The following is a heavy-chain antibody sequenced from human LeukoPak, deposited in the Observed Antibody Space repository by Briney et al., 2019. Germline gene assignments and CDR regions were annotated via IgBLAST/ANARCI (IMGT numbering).Heavy chain of an antibody. CDR1: GFTFSTYW. CDR2: INQDGSEK. V-gene: IGHV3-7*01. D-gene: IGHD2-15*01. CDR3: VRVLRVVDY. J-gene: IGHJ4*02. Sequence: PGGSLRLSCAASGFTFSTYWMTWVRQAPGKGLEWVANINQDGSEKYYVDSVRGRFTISRDNAKNSLYLQMNSLRAEDTAVYYCVRVLRVVDYWGQGTLVTVSS.